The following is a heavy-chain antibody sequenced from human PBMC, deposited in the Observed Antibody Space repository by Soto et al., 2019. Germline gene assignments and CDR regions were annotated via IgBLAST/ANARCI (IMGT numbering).Heavy chain of an antibody. Sequence: QVQLVQSGAEVKKPGSSVKVSCKASGGTFSSYAISWVRQAPGQGLEWMGGIIPIFGTANYAQKFQGRATITADESTSTAYMELSSLRSEDTAVYYCATRSYCSGGSCYSAYYFDYWGQGTLVTVSS. CDR2: IIPIFGTA. D-gene: IGHD2-15*01. J-gene: IGHJ4*02. CDR3: ATRSYCSGGSCYSAYYFDY. CDR1: GGTFSSYA. V-gene: IGHV1-69*01.